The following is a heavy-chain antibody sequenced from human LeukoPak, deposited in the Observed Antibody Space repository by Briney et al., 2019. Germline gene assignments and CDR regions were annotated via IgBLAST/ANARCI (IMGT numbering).Heavy chain of an antibody. J-gene: IGHJ6*02. D-gene: IGHD1-1*01. CDR2: INQDASEK. CDR1: EFTFSRYW. V-gene: IGHV3-7*01. Sequence: PGGSLRLSCAASEFTFSRYWMSWVRQAPGKGLEWVANINQDASEKYYVDSVKGRFTISRGNAKNSLYLQMNSLRAEDTAVYYCARFDNNWYYGMDVWGQGTTVTVSS. CDR3: ARFDNNWYYGMDV.